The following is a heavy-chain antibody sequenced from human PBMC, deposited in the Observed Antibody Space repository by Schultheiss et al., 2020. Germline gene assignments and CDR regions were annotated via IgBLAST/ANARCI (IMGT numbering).Heavy chain of an antibody. CDR3: ATDQMGLQEGWFDP. V-gene: IGHV4-4*07. J-gene: IGHJ5*02. CDR1: GGSISSYY. D-gene: IGHD2-8*01. CDR2: IYTSGST. Sequence: SETLSLTCTVSGGSISSYYWSWIRQPAGKGLEWIGRIYTSGSTNYNPSLKSRVTMSVDTSKNQFSLKLSSVTAADAAVYYCATDQMGLQEGWFDPWGQGTLVTVSS.